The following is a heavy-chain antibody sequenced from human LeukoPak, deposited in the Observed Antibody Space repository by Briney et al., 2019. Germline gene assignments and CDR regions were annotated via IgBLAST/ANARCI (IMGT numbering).Heavy chain of an antibody. J-gene: IGHJ4*02. CDR1: GGSISSSSYY. CDR2: IYYSGST. CDR3: ARRGYYYELADY. D-gene: IGHD3-22*01. Sequence: SETLSLTCTVPGGSISSSSYYWGWIRQPPGKGLEWIGSIYYSGSTYYNPSLKSRVTISVDTSKNQFSLKLSSVTAADTAVYYCARRGYYYELADYWGQGTLVTVSS. V-gene: IGHV4-39*01.